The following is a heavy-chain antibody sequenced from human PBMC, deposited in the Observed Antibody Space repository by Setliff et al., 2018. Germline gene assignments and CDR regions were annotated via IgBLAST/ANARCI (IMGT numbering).Heavy chain of an antibody. Sequence: SETLSLTCTVSGGSIMNYFWSWVRQPPGKGLEWIGYVYYTGNTNYNPSLKSRLTISVDPSKNQVSLKLKSATTAGTAVYYCARDRTAYNYGMDVWGQGTTVTVSS. J-gene: IGHJ6*02. CDR2: VYYTGNT. D-gene: IGHD5-18*01. CDR1: GGSIMNYF. V-gene: IGHV4-59*01. CDR3: ARDRTAYNYGMDV.